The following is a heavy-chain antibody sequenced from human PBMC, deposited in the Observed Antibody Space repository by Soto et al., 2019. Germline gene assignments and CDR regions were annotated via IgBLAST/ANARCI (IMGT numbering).Heavy chain of an antibody. CDR1: GYTFTSYG. V-gene: IGHV1-18*01. CDR2: ISAYNGNT. J-gene: IGHJ6*03. D-gene: IGHD2-2*01. CDR3: ARDPPYCSSTSCTYYYYYMDV. Sequence: ASVKVSCKASGYTFTSYGISLVRQAPGQGLEWMGWISAYNGNTNYAQKLQGRVTMTTDTSTSTAYMELRSLRSDDTAVYYCARDPPYCSSTSCTYYYYYMDVWGKGTTVTVSS.